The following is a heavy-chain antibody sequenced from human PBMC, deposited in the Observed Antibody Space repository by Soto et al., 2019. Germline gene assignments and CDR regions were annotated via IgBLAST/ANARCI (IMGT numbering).Heavy chain of an antibody. Sequence: QVQLVESGGGVVQPGRSLRLSCAASGFDFNTYGLHWVRQAPGKGLEWVAAISFDGGSQYYADSVKGRFTISRDKSNSTLYLQMNSLRAEDTATYFCAKDSSVTAAGSGGWFDPWGPGTLVIVSS. CDR2: ISFDGGSQ. CDR3: AKDSSVTAAGSGGWFDP. CDR1: GFDFNTYG. V-gene: IGHV3-30*18. J-gene: IGHJ5*02. D-gene: IGHD6-25*01.